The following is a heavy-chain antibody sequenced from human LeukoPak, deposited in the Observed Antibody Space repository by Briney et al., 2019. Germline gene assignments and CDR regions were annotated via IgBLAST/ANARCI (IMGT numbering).Heavy chain of an antibody. Sequence: ASVKVSCKASGYTFTYYGISWVRQAPGQGLVWIGWISTNNGNTAYAQKFQGRVTMTTDTSTSTAYMEVRGLRFDDTAVYYCASIAAAGTGPLSGMDVWGQGTTVTVSS. V-gene: IGHV1-18*01. J-gene: IGHJ6*02. D-gene: IGHD6-13*01. CDR3: ASIAAAGTGPLSGMDV. CDR1: GYTFTYYG. CDR2: ISTNNGNT.